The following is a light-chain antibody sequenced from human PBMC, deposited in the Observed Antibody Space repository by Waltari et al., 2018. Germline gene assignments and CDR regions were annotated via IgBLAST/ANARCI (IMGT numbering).Light chain of an antibody. Sequence: EIVLTQSPGTLSLSPGERATLSCRASQSVSRALAWYQQKPGQAPRLLIYGGTRATGIPDRFSGSGSGTDFSLPISRLEPEDFAVYYCQHYVRLPATFGQGTKVEIK. CDR1: QSVSRA. CDR2: GGT. CDR3: QHYVRLPAT. J-gene: IGKJ1*01. V-gene: IGKV3-20*01.